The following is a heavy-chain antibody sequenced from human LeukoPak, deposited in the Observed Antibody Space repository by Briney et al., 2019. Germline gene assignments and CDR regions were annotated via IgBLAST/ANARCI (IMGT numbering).Heavy chain of an antibody. CDR2: MNPNSGNT. CDR1: GYTFTSYD. CDR3: ARRLVGSLDYYYYMDV. Sequence: ASVKVSCKASGYTFTSYDINWVRQATGQGLEWMGWMNPNSGNTGYAQKFQGRVTITRNTSISTAYMELSSLRSEDTAVYSCARRLVGSLDYYYYMDVWGKGTTVTVSS. J-gene: IGHJ6*03. V-gene: IGHV1-8*03. D-gene: IGHD1-1*01.